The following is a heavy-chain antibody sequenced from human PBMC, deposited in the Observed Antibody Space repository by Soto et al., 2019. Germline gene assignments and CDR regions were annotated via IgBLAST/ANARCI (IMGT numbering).Heavy chain of an antibody. CDR3: ARGGAGYCSSTSCPYYYYYGMDV. D-gene: IGHD2-2*01. Sequence: SETLSLTCAVYGGSFSGYYWSWIRQPPGKGLEWIGEINHSGSTNYNPSLKSRVTISVDTSKNQFSLKLSSVTAADTAVYYCARGGAGYCSSTSCPYYYYYGMDVWGQGTTVTVSS. CDR2: INHSGST. CDR1: GGSFSGYY. V-gene: IGHV4-34*01. J-gene: IGHJ6*02.